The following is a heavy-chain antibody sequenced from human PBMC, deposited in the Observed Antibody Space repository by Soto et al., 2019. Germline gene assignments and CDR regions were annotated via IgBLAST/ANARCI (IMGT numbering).Heavy chain of an antibody. V-gene: IGHV3-33*01. CDR3: AREGDDYNLFDY. CDR1: GFTFSRYG. D-gene: IGHD4-4*01. Sequence: QVQLVESGGGVVQPGRSLRLSCAASGFTFSRYGMHWVRQAPDKGLEWVAVIFYDGSDDHYADSVKGRFTISRDNAKNSLYLQMNSLRAEDTAVYYCAREGDDYNLFDYWGQGTLVTVSS. J-gene: IGHJ4*02. CDR2: IFYDGSDD.